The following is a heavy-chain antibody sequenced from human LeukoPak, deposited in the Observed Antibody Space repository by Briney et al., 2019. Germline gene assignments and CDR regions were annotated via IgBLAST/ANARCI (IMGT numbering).Heavy chain of an antibody. CDR1: GFTLTNYD. J-gene: IGHJ4*02. V-gene: IGHV3-13*04. CDR3: ARGANTLFGY. CDR2: IGTAGDT. Sequence: GGSLRLSCAASGFTLTNYDMHWVRQATGKGLEWVSAIGTAGDTYYSGSVRGRFTVSRENAKNSLDLQMNSLTAGDTAVYYCARGANTLFGYWGQGILVTVSS. D-gene: IGHD5-18*01.